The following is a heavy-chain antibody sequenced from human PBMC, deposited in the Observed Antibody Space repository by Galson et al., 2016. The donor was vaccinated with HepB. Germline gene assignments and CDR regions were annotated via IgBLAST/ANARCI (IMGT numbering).Heavy chain of an antibody. V-gene: IGHV3-23*01. Sequence: SLRLSCAASGFTFRSYDMRWVRQAPGKGLEWVSGINYSGSNTYHADSVKGRFTISRDNSKNTLYLQMNSLRVEDSAVYYCARARYSSSWFGDFDYWGQGTLVIVSS. CDR2: INYSGSNT. J-gene: IGHJ4*02. CDR3: ARARYSSSWFGDFDY. CDR1: GFTFRSYD. D-gene: IGHD6-19*01.